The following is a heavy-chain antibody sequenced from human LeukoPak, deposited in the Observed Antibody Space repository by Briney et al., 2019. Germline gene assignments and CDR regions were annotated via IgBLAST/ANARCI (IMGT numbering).Heavy chain of an antibody. D-gene: IGHD2-2*01. CDR1: GYTFTGYY. V-gene: IGHV1-2*02. Sequence: GSVKVSCKASGYTFTGYYMHWVRQAPGQGLEWMGWINPNSGGTNYAQKFQGRVTMTRDTSISTAYMELSRLRSDDTAVYYCARDTCSSTSCSSGSWGQGTLVTVSS. CDR3: ARDTCSSTSCSSGS. J-gene: IGHJ5*02. CDR2: INPNSGGT.